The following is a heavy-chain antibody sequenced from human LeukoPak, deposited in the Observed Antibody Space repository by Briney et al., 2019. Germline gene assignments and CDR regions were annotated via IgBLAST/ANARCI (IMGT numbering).Heavy chain of an antibody. Sequence: SVKVSCKVSGNALTELSIHWVRQAPGKGFEWMGGVDPKDGATIYAQNFQGRVTVTDDRSTGTTYMELSGLTSEDTALYYCAGDVLVSGGSYYHGYWGQGTLVTVSS. J-gene: IGHJ4*02. CDR1: GNALTELS. V-gene: IGHV1-24*01. D-gene: IGHD3-10*01. CDR3: AGDVLVSGGSYYHGY. CDR2: VDPKDGAT.